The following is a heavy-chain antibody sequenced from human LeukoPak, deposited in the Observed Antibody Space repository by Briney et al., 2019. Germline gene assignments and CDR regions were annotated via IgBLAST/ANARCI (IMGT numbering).Heavy chain of an antibody. V-gene: IGHV2-70*01. Sequence: SGPTLVNPTQTLTLTCSLSGFSLSSIGMCVSWIRQPPGKALEWLALINWDEERYYSTSLKTRLSISKDTSKNQVFLTMTNIDPVDTATYYCARIRLPDHLGYTFNSGTFDIWGQGTMVTVSS. CDR2: INWDEER. CDR1: GFSLSSIGMC. J-gene: IGHJ3*02. D-gene: IGHD3-10*01. CDR3: ARIRLPDHLGYTFNSGTFDI.